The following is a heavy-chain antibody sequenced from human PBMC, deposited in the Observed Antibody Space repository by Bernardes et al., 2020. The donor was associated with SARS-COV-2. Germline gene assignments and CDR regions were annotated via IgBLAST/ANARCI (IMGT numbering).Heavy chain of an antibody. D-gene: IGHD3-16*01. J-gene: IGHJ4*02. CDR1: GYSYFGYW. CDR2: IYPDNSDT. Sequence: GESLKISCKGSGYSYFGYWIGWVRQMPGTGLEWMGLIYPDNSDTRYSPSFQGQVTISVYKSINTAYLQWSSLKTSDTAMYYCARLGSPYMWGYFDFWGQGTPVTVSS. CDR3: ARLGSPYMWGYFDF. V-gene: IGHV5-51*01.